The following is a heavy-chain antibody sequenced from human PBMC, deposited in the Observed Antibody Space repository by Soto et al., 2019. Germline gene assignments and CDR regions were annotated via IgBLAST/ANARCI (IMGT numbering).Heavy chain of an antibody. CDR3: ARAELVGATDY. CDR2: IYYSGST. D-gene: IGHD1-26*01. CDR1: GGSISSGGYY. J-gene: IGHJ4*02. V-gene: IGHV4-31*03. Sequence: PSETLSLTCTVSGGSISSGGYYWSWIRQHPGKGLEWIGYIYYSGSTYYNPSLKSRVTISVDTSKNQFSLKLSSVTAADPAVYYCARAELVGATDYWGQGTLVTVSS.